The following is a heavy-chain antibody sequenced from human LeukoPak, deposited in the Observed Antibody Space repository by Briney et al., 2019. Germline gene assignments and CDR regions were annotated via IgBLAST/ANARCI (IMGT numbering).Heavy chain of an antibody. J-gene: IGHJ4*02. D-gene: IGHD3-22*01. CDR2: ISGSGGST. Sequence: GGSLRLSCAASGXTFSSYAMSWVRQAPGKGLEWVSAISGSGGSTYYADSVKGRFTISRDNSKNTLYLQMNSLRAEDTAVYYCAKGKWYYYDSSGYYYDYWGQGTLVTVSS. CDR1: GXTFSSYA. V-gene: IGHV3-23*01. CDR3: AKGKWYYYDSSGYYYDY.